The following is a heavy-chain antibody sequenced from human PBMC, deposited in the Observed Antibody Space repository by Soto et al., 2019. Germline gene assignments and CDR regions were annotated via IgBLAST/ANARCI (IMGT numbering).Heavy chain of an antibody. CDR2: IYYSGST. CDR1: GGSISSYY. CDR3: AVSMVRGEGLA. D-gene: IGHD3-10*01. J-gene: IGHJ4*02. Sequence: SETLSLTCTVSGGSISSYYWSWIRQPPGKGLEWIGYIYYSGSTNYNPSLKSRVTISVDTSKNQFSLKLSSVTAADTAVYYCAVSMVRGEGLAWGQGSLVTVSS. V-gene: IGHV4-59*01.